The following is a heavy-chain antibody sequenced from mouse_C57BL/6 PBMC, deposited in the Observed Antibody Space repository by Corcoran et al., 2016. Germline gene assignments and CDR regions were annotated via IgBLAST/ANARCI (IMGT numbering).Heavy chain of an antibody. CDR1: GYTFTTYG. J-gene: IGHJ4*01. V-gene: IGHV9-3*01. Sequence: QIQLVQSGPELKKPGETVKISCKASGYTFTTYGMSWVKQAPGKGLKWMGWINTYSGVPTYADDSKGRFAFSLETSASTAYLQINNLKNEDTATYFCARDTTVVGAMDYWGQGTSVTVSS. D-gene: IGHD1-1*01. CDR2: INTYSGVP. CDR3: ARDTTVVGAMDY.